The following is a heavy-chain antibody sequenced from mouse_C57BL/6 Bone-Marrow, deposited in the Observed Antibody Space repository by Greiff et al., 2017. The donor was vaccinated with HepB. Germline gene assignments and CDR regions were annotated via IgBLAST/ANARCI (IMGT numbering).Heavy chain of an antibody. Sequence: VQLQQSGAELVRPGASVKLSCTASGFNIKDDYMHWVKQRPEQGLEWIGWIDPANGDTEYASKFQGKAPITADTSSNTAYLQLSSLTSEDTAVYYCTTLGAYAMDYWGQGTSVTVSS. J-gene: IGHJ4*01. V-gene: IGHV14-4*01. CDR3: TTLGAYAMDY. CDR1: GFNIKDDY. CDR2: IDPANGDT.